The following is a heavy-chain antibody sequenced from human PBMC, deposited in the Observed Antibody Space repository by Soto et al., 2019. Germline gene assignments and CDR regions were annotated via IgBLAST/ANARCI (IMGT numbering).Heavy chain of an antibody. V-gene: IGHV3-13*01. CDR1: GFTFSTFD. CDR3: ARYAAEVTTFFDQ. J-gene: IGHJ4*02. CDR2: IGTLSDT. Sequence: GGSLRLSCAGSGFTFSTFDIHWVRQAPGKGLEWASGIGTLSDTFYADAGKGRFTISRDNAKKSLYLEMHSLRAEDTAMYYCARYAAEVTTFFDQWGQGTLVTVSS. D-gene: IGHD4-17*01.